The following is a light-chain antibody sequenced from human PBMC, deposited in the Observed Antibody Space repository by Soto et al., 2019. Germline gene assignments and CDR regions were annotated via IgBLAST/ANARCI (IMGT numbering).Light chain of an antibody. CDR1: STDVGGYNF. J-gene: IGLJ1*01. Sequence: QSALAQPASVSGSLGQSITMSCTGTSTDVGGYNFVSWYQQHPDKAPKLLIYEVTNRPSGVSNRFSGSKSGNTASLTISGLQAEDEADYYCSSYTSTGPPVLGTGTKVTVL. V-gene: IGLV2-14*01. CDR2: EVT. CDR3: SSYTSTGPPV.